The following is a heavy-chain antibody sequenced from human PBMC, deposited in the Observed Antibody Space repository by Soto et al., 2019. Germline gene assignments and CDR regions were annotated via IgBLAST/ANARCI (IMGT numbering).Heavy chain of an antibody. D-gene: IGHD6-13*01. V-gene: IGHV1-18*04. CDR1: GYTFTSYG. J-gene: IGHJ4*02. CDR2: ISAYNGNT. Sequence: QVQLVQSGAEVKKPGASVKVSCKASGYTFTSYGISWVRQAPGQGLEWMGWISAYNGNTNIAPKLQGRVTMTTDTSTSTAYMELRSLRSDDTAVYYCARVPRGAWYSQSLCWGQGSLVTVSS. CDR3: ARVPRGAWYSQSLC.